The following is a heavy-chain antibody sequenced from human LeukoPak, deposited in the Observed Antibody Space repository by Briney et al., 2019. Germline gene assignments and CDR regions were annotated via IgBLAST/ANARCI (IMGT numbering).Heavy chain of an antibody. CDR2: IYYSESN. Sequence: SETLSLTCSVSGGSISSDSYYWGWIRQSPGKERVWIGSIYYSESNSYNPSLKSRVTIPVDTSKNQFSLKLSSVTAADTAFYYCASPSVHGDIYDHWGQGTLVSVSS. CDR1: GGSISSDSYY. V-gene: IGHV4-39*01. J-gene: IGHJ5*02. CDR3: ASPSVHGDIYDH. D-gene: IGHD5-24*01.